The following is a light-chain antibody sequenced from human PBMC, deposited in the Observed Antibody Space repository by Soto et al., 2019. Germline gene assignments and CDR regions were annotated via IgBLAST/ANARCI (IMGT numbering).Light chain of an antibody. CDR3: SSYTSSSTSYV. CDR1: ISDVGGYNY. Sequence: CALTQPASVSGSPGQSITISCTGTISDVGGYNYVSWYQQHPGKAPKLMIYDVSNRPSGVSNRFSGSKSGNTASLTISGLQAEDEADYYCSSYTSSSTSYVFGTGTKVTVL. CDR2: DVS. V-gene: IGLV2-14*01. J-gene: IGLJ1*01.